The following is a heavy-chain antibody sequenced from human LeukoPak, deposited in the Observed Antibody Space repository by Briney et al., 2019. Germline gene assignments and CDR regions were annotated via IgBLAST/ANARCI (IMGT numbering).Heavy chain of an antibody. CDR2: ISSSGGST. D-gene: IGHD6-19*01. V-gene: IGHV3-23*01. J-gene: IGHJ4*02. CDR1: GFTFSNYA. CDR3: AKVGYSSSRSDY. Sequence: GGSLRLSCAASGFTFSNYAMRWVRQAPGKGLEWVSGISSSGGSTYYADFVKGRFTVSRDNSKNTLYLQMNSLRAEDTAVYYCAKVGYSSSRSDYWGQGTLVTVSS.